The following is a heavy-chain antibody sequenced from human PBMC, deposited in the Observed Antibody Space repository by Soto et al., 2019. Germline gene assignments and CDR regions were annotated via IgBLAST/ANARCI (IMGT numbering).Heavy chain of an antibody. J-gene: IGHJ4*02. Sequence: GGSLRLSCAASGFTFSSYAMSWVRQAPGKGLEWVSAISSSGGGTYYADSVKGRFTISRDNSKNTLYLQMSSLRVEDTAVYYCGKDPRTPTTDYWGQGTLVTVSS. V-gene: IGHV3-23*01. CDR3: GKDPRTPTTDY. CDR1: GFTFSSYA. CDR2: ISSSGGGT.